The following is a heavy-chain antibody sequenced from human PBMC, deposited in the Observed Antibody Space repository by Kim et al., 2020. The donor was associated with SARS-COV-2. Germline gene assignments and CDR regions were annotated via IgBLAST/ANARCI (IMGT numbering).Heavy chain of an antibody. J-gene: IGHJ4*02. CDR3: ARGGSTIFGVDLWYFDY. Sequence: ASVKVSCKASGYTFTSYAMNWVRQAPGQGLEWMGWINTNTGNPTYAQGFTGRFVFSLDTSVSTAYLQISSLKAEDTAVYYCARGGSTIFGVDLWYFDYWGQGTLVTVSS. CDR1: GYTFTSYA. D-gene: IGHD3-3*01. CDR2: INTNTGNP. V-gene: IGHV7-4-1*02.